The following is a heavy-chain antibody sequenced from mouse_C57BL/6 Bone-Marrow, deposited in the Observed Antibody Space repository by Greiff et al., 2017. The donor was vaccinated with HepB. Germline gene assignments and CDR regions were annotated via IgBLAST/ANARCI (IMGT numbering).Heavy chain of an antibody. CDR3: ARWYYYGSSPMDY. J-gene: IGHJ4*01. D-gene: IGHD1-1*01. V-gene: IGHV7-3*01. CDR1: GFTFTDYY. CDR2: IRNKANGYTT. Sequence: EVHLVESGGGLVQPGGSLSLSCAASGFTFTDYYMSWVRLPPGKALEWLGFIRNKANGYTTEYSASVKGRFTISRDNSQSILYLQMNALRAEDSATYYCARWYYYGSSPMDYWGQGTSVTVSS.